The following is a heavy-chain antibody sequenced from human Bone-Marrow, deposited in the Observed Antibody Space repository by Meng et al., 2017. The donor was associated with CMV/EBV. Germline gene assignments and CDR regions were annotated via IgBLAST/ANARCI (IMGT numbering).Heavy chain of an antibody. D-gene: IGHD3-10*01. Sequence: SLGLSWAASGFTFSSHAMSWVRQAPEKGLEWVSGISGSGGSTYYADSVKGRFTISRDNSKNTLYLQMNSLRVEDTAVYYCAKGAYYSRWGQGTLVTVSS. CDR1: GFTFSSHA. J-gene: IGHJ4*02. CDR3: AKGAYYSR. CDR2: ISGSGGST. V-gene: IGHV3-23*01.